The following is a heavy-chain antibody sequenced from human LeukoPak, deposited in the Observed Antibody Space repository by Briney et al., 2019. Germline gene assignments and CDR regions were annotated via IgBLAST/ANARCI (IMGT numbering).Heavy chain of an antibody. V-gene: IGHV4-59*12. CDR3: ARDPSYSSSVKTNSWFDP. CDR2: IYYSGST. J-gene: IGHJ5*02. Sequence: PSETLSLTCTVSGGSISSYYWSWIRQPPGKGLEWIGYIYYSGSTNYNPSLKSRVTISVDTSKNQFSLKLSSVTAADTAVYYCARDPSYSSSVKTNSWFDPWGQGTLVTVSS. D-gene: IGHD6-6*01. CDR1: GGSISSYY.